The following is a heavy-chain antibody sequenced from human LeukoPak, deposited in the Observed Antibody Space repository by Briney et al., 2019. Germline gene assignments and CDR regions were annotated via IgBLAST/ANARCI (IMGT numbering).Heavy chain of an antibody. CDR3: ARGGDGYNSEAFDI. CDR1: GGTFSSYT. D-gene: IGHD5-24*01. V-gene: IGHV1-69*02. J-gene: IGHJ3*02. Sequence: ASVKVSCKASGGTFSSYTISWVRRAPGQGLEWMGRIIPILGIANYAQKFQGRVTITADKSTSTAYMELSSLRSEDTAVYYCARGGDGYNSEAFDIWGQGTMVTVSS. CDR2: IIPILGIA.